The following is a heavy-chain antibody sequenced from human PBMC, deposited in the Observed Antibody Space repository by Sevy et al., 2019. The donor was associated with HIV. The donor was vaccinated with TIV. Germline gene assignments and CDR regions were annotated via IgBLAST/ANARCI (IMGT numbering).Heavy chain of an antibody. CDR2: INHSEST. V-gene: IGHV4-34*01. D-gene: IGHD3-10*01. CDR3: ARSLGIWFGDPGDY. J-gene: IGHJ4*02. CDR1: GGSFSGYY. Sequence: SETLSLTCAVYGGSFSGYYWSWIRQPPGKGLEWIGEINHSESTNYNPSLKSRVTMSVDTSKNQFSLKLYSVTAADTAVYYCARSLGIWFGDPGDYWGQGTLVTVSS.